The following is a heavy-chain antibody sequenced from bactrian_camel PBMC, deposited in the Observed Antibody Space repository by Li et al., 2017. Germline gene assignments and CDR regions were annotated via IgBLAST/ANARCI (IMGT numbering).Heavy chain of an antibody. V-gene: IGHV3S1*01. D-gene: IGHD6*01. CDR1: GYTYRRLC. J-gene: IGHJ4*01. CDR3: AEGRGSRGEHCYSLNY. CDR2: IYGNGGSI. Sequence: HVQLVESGGGSVQAGGSLRLSCTASGYTYRRLCLAWFRKEREGVASIYGNGGSIYYSESVKGRFTISQDSARNTVYLQMNNLQPEDTATYYCAEGRGSRGEHCYSLNYWGQGTQVTVS.